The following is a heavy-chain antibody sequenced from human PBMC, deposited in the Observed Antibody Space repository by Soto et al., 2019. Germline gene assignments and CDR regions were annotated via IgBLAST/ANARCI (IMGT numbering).Heavy chain of an antibody. V-gene: IGHV1-18*04. J-gene: IGHJ5*02. D-gene: IGHD6-13*01. Sequence: GASVKVSCKASGYTFTSYGISWVRQAPGQGLEWMGWISAYNGNTNYAQKLQGRVTMTTDTSTSTAYMELRSLRSDDTAMYYCARVYWSSRWYPGWFDPWGQGTLVTVSS. CDR3: ARVYWSSRWYPGWFDP. CDR2: ISAYNGNT. CDR1: GYTFTSYG.